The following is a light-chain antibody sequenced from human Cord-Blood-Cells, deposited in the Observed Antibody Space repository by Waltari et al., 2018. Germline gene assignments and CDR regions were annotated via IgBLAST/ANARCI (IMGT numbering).Light chain of an antibody. CDR3: CSYAGSYTFV. CDR1: SSDVGAYNY. CDR2: DVS. Sequence: QSALTQPRSVSGSPGLSVTISCTGTSSDVGAYNYVSWYQQHPGKAPKLMIYDVSKRPSGVPDRFSGSKSGNTASLTISGLQAEDEADYYCCSYAGSYTFVFGTGTKVTVL. J-gene: IGLJ1*01. V-gene: IGLV2-11*01.